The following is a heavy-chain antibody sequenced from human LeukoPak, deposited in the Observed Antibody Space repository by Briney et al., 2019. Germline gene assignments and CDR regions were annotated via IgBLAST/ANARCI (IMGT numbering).Heavy chain of an antibody. J-gene: IGHJ4*02. CDR1: GASFSGYY. CDR3: ARDQYYYDSSGYLFDY. CDR2: INQSGST. V-gene: IGHV4-34*01. D-gene: IGHD3-22*01. Sequence: SETLSLTCAVYGASFSGYYWSWIRQPPGKGLEWIGEINQSGSTNYNPSLKSRVTISVDTSKNQFSLKLSSVTAADTAVYYCARDQYYYDSSGYLFDYWGQGTLVTVSS.